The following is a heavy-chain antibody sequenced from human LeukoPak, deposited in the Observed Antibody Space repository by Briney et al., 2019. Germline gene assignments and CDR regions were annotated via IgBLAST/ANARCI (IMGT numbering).Heavy chain of an antibody. Sequence: PSETLSLTXTVSGGSISSYYWSWIRQPPGKGLAWIGYIYYSGSTDYNPSLKSRVTISVDTSKNQFSLKLSSVTAADTAVYYCARGKYQLRYYFDYWSQGTLVTVSS. CDR3: ARGKYQLRYYFDY. CDR2: IYYSGST. D-gene: IGHD2-2*01. J-gene: IGHJ4*02. V-gene: IGHV4-59*01. CDR1: GGSISSYY.